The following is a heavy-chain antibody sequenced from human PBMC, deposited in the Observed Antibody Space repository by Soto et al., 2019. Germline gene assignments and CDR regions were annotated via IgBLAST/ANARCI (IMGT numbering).Heavy chain of an antibody. D-gene: IGHD6-13*01. J-gene: IGHJ4*02. CDR1: GFTFSDCY. Sequence: QVQLVDSGGGLVKPGGSLRLSCVASGFTFSDCYMSWFRQAPGKGLEWVSYISGCGSTIHDADSVKGRFTISRDNAKNSLYLEMNSLRAEDTAVYYCARVGSIEAAGTPDYWGQGTLVTVSS. CDR3: ARVGSIEAAGTPDY. CDR2: ISGCGSTI. V-gene: IGHV3-11*01.